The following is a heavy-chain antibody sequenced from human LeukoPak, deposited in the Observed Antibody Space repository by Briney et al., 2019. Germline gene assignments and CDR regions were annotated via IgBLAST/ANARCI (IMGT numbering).Heavy chain of an antibody. CDR2: INPSGGSS. J-gene: IGHJ6*03. D-gene: IGHD3-3*01. CDR1: GYTFTSYY. V-gene: IGHV1-46*01. Sequence: GASVKVSCKASGYTFTSYYMHWVRQAPGQGLEWMGIINPSGGSSSYAQKFQGRVTMTRDTSTSTVYMELSSLRSEDTAVYYCARDGARDFWSGYLYYYYCYMDVWGKGTTVTVSS. CDR3: ARDGARDFWSGYLYYYYCYMDV.